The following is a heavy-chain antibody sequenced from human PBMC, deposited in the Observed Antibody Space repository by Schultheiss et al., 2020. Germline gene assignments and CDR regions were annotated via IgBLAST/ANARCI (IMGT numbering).Heavy chain of an antibody. CDR2: IWYDGSNK. J-gene: IGHJ3*02. V-gene: IGHV3-30*02. CDR1: GFTFSSYG. Sequence: GGSVRLSCAASGFTFSSYGMHWVRQAPGKGLEWVAVIWYDGSNKYYADSVKGRFAISRDNSKNTVFLQMNGLRVEDTSVYYCARGAYDDVLTHYSRNDGFDIWGKGTLVTVSS. D-gene: IGHD3-9*01. CDR3: ARGAYDDVLTHYSRNDGFDI.